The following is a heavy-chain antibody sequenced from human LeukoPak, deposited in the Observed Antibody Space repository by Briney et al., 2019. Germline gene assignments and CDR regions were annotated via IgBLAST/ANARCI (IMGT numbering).Heavy chain of an antibody. CDR3: ARGKAGDYDYVWGSYRPTPYYYMDV. J-gene: IGHJ6*03. CDR2: ISAYNGNT. D-gene: IGHD3-16*02. V-gene: IGHV1-18*01. CDR1: GYTFTSYG. Sequence: GASVKVSCKASGYTFTSYGISWVRQAPGQGLEWMGWISAYNGNTNYAQKLQGRVTMTTDTSTSTAYMELRSLRSDDTAVYYCARGKAGDYDYVWGSYRPTPYYYMDVWGKGTTVTVSS.